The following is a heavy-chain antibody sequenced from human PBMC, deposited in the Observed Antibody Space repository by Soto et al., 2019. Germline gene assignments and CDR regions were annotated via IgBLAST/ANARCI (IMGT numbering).Heavy chain of an antibody. CDR1: GYTFTSYG. Sequence: QVQLVQSGTEVKKPGASVKVSCKASGYTFTSYGIHSVRQAPGQRLEWMGWINAANGDTKYSPKFQGRVTITRDTSASTAYMELSSLRSEDTAVYYCVRRHVSATGIDWFDPWGQGTLVTVSS. J-gene: IGHJ5*02. D-gene: IGHD6-13*01. CDR2: INAANGDT. V-gene: IGHV1-3*01. CDR3: VRRHVSATGIDWFDP.